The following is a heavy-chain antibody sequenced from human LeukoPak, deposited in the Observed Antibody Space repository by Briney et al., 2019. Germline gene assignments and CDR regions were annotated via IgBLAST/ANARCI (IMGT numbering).Heavy chain of an antibody. CDR2: ISSNGGAT. D-gene: IGHD6-19*01. CDR1: GFTFFSYA. J-gene: IGHJ4*02. V-gene: IGHV3-64*01. CDR3: ARDSSGWSYFDL. Sequence: GGSLRLSCAASGFTFFSYAMHWVRQAPGKGLEYVSGISSNGGATYYANSVKGRFIISRDNSKSILYLQMGSLRAGDKAVYYCARDSSGWSYFDLWGQGTLVTVSS.